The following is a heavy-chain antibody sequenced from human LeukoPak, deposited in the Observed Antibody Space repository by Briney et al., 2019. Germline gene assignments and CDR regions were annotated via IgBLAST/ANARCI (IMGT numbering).Heavy chain of an antibody. J-gene: IGHJ5*02. CDR2: INHSGST. Sequence: SETLSLTCAVYGGSFSGYYWSWIRQPPGKGLEWIGEINHSGSTNYNPSLKSRVTISVDTSKNQFSLKLSSVTAADTAVYYWARGYSSGWYYWFDPWGQGTLVTVSS. V-gene: IGHV4-34*01. CDR3: ARGYSSGWYYWFDP. D-gene: IGHD6-19*01. CDR1: GGSFSGYY.